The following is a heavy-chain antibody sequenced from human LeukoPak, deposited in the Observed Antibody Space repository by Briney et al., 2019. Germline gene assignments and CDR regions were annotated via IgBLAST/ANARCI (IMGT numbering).Heavy chain of an antibody. CDR3: ARRGVGVVGATTNFDY. CDR1: GYIFPDYW. J-gene: IGHJ4*02. D-gene: IGHD1-26*01. CDR2: IYPGDSDT. V-gene: IGHV5-51*01. Sequence: GESLKISCEGSGYIFPDYWIGWVRQMPGKGLEWMGIIYPGDSDTRYGPSLQGQATISVDKSINTAFLQWSSLKASDTAMYYCARRGVGVVGATTNFDYWGQGTLVTVSS.